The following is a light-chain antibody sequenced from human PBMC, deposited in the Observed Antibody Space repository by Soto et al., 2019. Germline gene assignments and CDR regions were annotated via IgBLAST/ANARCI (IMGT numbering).Light chain of an antibody. CDR1: QSVSGW. V-gene: IGKV1-5*01. Sequence: DIQMTQSPSTLSASVGDTVTVTCRSSQSVSGWLAWYQEKPGEAPKLLIYDASALPRGVPSRFNGSGSGPKFTPTSASLQPDDFATYSCQQYETLSETFAPGTKVDI. J-gene: IGKJ1*01. CDR3: QQYETLSET. CDR2: DAS.